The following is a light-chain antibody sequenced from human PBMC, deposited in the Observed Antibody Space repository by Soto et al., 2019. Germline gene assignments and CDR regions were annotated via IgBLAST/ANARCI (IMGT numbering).Light chain of an antibody. V-gene: IGKV1-5*03. Sequence: DIPMTQSPSTLSASVGDRVTITCRASQSISNWLAWYHQKPGKAPKLLIFKASTLESGVPSRFSGSGSGTEFTLNISSLQPDDFATYHCQQYDTYPRTFGQGTKVDIK. CDR1: QSISNW. CDR3: QQYDTYPRT. CDR2: KAS. J-gene: IGKJ1*01.